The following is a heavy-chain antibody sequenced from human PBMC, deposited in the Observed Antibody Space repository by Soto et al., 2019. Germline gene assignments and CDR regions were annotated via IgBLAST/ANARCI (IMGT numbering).Heavy chain of an antibody. Sequence: PGGSLRLSCAASGFTFSENAVHWVRQAPGKGLEYVSGISAHGGDKVYANSVKGRFTISRENSKNTVFLQMDSLRVEDMAVYYCARDRGRIIRDFDYWGQGTLVTVSS. CDR3: ARDRGRIIRDFDY. D-gene: IGHD1-20*01. J-gene: IGHJ4*02. CDR2: ISAHGGDK. CDR1: GFTFSENA. V-gene: IGHV3-64*01.